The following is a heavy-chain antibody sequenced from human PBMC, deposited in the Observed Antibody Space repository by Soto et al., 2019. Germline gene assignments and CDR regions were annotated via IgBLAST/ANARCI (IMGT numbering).Heavy chain of an antibody. J-gene: IGHJ6*02. V-gene: IGHV3-30-3*01. CDR1: GFTFSSYA. CDR2: ISYDGSNK. D-gene: IGHD1-1*01. CDR3: AREMGLPWSDYYYYGMDV. Sequence: QVQLVESGGGVVQPGRSLRLSCAASGFTFSSYAMHWVRQAPGKGLEWVAVISYDGSNKYYADSVKGRFTISRDNSKNTLYLQMNSLRAEDTAVYYCAREMGLPWSDYYYYGMDVWGQGTTVTVSS.